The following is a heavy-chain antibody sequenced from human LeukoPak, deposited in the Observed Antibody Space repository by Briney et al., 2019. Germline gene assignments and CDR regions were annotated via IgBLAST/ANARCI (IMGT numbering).Heavy chain of an antibody. D-gene: IGHD3-3*01. Sequence: GGSLRLSCAASGFTFSSYAMSWVRQAPGKELEWVSAISGSGGSTYYADSVKGRFTISRDNSKNTLYLQMNSLRAEDTAVYYCAKDRRDLEWLHDAFDIWGQGTMVTVSS. V-gene: IGHV3-23*01. J-gene: IGHJ3*02. CDR1: GFTFSSYA. CDR2: ISGSGGST. CDR3: AKDRRDLEWLHDAFDI.